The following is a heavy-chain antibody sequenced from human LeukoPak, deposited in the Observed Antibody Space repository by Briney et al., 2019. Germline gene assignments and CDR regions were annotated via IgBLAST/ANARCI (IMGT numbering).Heavy chain of an antibody. Sequence: PGGSLRLPCAASGFTFSSYAMSWVRQAPGKGLEWVSAISGSGGSTYYADSVKGRFTISRDNSKNTLYLQMNSLRAEDTAVYYCAKQQWLVRGAFDYWGQGTLVTVSS. CDR2: ISGSGGST. CDR1: GFTFSSYA. V-gene: IGHV3-23*01. D-gene: IGHD6-19*01. J-gene: IGHJ4*02. CDR3: AKQQWLVRGAFDY.